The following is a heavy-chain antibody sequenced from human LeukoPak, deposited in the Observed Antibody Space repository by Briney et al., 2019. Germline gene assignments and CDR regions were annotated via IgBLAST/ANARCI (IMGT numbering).Heavy chain of an antibody. CDR3: VRDTGSGWDFDY. D-gene: IGHD6-19*01. CDR1: GFTFNAYA. Sequence: GGSLRLSCAASGFTFNAYAIHWVRQARGKGLEWVSLVKGDGVTTDYANSVKGRFTVSRDNSKNSLYLQMSNLRTEDTALYYCVRDTGSGWDFDYWGQGTLDTVSS. V-gene: IGHV3-43*02. J-gene: IGHJ4*02. CDR2: VKGDGVTT.